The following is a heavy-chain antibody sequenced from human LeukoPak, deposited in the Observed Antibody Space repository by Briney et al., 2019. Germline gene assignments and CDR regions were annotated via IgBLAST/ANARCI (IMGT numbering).Heavy chain of an antibody. CDR2: VNTGNGHT. J-gene: IGHJ4*02. Sequence: ASVKVSCKASGYDFTDYSIQWVRQAPGQRLEWMGWVNTGNGHTRYSPKFRGRVTIVRDTSASTAYMDLSSLTSEDTALYYCARGQWVGTTQAYYLHYWGQGTLVAVSS. CDR1: GYDFTDYS. V-gene: IGHV1-3*04. D-gene: IGHD1-26*01. CDR3: ARGQWVGTTQAYYLHY.